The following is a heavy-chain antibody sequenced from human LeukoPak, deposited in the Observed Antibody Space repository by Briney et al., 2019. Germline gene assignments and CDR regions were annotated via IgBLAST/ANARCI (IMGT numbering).Heavy chain of an antibody. J-gene: IGHJ3*02. CDR1: GYTFTSYD. Sequence: ASVKVSCKASGYTFTSYDINWVRQATGQGLEWMGWMNPNSGNTGYAQKFQGRVTMTRNTSISTAYMELSSLRSEDTAVYYCARPKRRATYYYGSGSSTSAFDIWSQGTMVTVSS. D-gene: IGHD3-10*01. CDR3: ARPKRRATYYYGSGSSTSAFDI. CDR2: MNPNSGNT. V-gene: IGHV1-8*02.